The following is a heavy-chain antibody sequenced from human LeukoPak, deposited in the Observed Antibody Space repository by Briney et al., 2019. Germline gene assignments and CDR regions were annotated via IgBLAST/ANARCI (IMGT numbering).Heavy chain of an antibody. J-gene: IGHJ4*02. CDR1: GFTFSNYW. Sequence: PGGSLRLSCAASGFTFSNYWMHWVRQAPGKGLVWVSRINSDGINTSYADSVKGRFTISRDNSKNTLYLQMNSLRAEDTAVYYCAKDRDTAFLYYFDYWGQGTLVTVSS. D-gene: IGHD5-18*01. CDR3: AKDRDTAFLYYFDY. CDR2: INSDGINT. V-gene: IGHV3-74*01.